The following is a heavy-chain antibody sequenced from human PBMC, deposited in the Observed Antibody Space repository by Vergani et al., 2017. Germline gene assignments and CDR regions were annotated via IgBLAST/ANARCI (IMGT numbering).Heavy chain of an antibody. D-gene: IGHD3-22*01. Sequence: EVQLVQSGAEVKNPGESLKISCQISWYSFTNYWIGGGRQMPGKGLEGMGIIPPANSDTRYSPSFQGQVTISVDKSISTAYLQRSSLRASDSAMYYCARRDGRDSSGSKYFEYWGQGTLVTVSS. V-gene: IGHV5-51*01. J-gene: IGHJ4*02. CDR2: IPPANSDT. CDR3: ARRDGRDSSGSKYFEY. CDR1: WYSFTNYW.